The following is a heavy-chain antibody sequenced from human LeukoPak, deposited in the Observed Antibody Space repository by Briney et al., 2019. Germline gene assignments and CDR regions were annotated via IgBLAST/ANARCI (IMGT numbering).Heavy chain of an antibody. CDR1: GFTFSSYE. CDR2: IGSSGGTK. Sequence: PGGSLGLSCTASGFTFSSYEMNWIRQAAGKGPEWVSYIGSSGGTKHYADSVKGRFTISRDNPKNSVFLQMNSLRVEDTAVYYCARDVWFDPWGQGTLVTVSS. J-gene: IGHJ5*02. V-gene: IGHV3-48*03. CDR3: ARDVWFDP.